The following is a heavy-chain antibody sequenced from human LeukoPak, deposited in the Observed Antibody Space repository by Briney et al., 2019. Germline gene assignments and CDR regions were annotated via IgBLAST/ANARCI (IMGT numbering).Heavy chain of an antibody. Sequence: GRSLRLSCVGTGFTFDNSAMHWVRQDSGKGLERVSGISWNGGSIDYVDSVKGRFTISRDNAKNSLYLQMNDLRAEDTALYFCAKGISSLPNRGPLDNWGQGTLVTVSS. CDR3: AKGISSLPNRGPLDN. V-gene: IGHV3-9*01. J-gene: IGHJ4*02. CDR1: GFTFDNSA. D-gene: IGHD3-10*01. CDR2: ISWNGGSI.